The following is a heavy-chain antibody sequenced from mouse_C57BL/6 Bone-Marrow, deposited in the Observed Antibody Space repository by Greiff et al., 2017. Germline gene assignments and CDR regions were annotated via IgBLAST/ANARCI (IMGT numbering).Heavy chain of an antibody. J-gene: IGHJ1*03. CDR1: GYAFSSSW. Sequence: SGPELVKPGASVKISCKASGYAFSSSWMNWVKQRPGKGLEWIGRIYPGDGDTNYNGKFKGKATLTADKSSSTAYMQLSSLTSEDSAVYFCASYGSSYGWYFDVWGTGTTVTVSS. V-gene: IGHV1-82*01. D-gene: IGHD1-1*01. CDR2: IYPGDGDT. CDR3: ASYGSSYGWYFDV.